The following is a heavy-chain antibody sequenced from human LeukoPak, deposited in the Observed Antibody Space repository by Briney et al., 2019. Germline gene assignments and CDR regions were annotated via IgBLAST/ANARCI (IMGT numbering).Heavy chain of an antibody. CDR1: GYTFTNFD. CDR2: MNPVSGNA. J-gene: IGHJ4*02. CDR3: ARAPMGTAALY. V-gene: IGHV1-8*01. Sequence: ASVKVSCKASGYTFTNFDINWVRQALGQGLEWMGWMNPVSGNAGSAQKFQGRVTLTRDMSISTAYMELSSLRSDDTAFYYCARAPMGTAALYWGQGTLVTVSS. D-gene: IGHD2-2*01.